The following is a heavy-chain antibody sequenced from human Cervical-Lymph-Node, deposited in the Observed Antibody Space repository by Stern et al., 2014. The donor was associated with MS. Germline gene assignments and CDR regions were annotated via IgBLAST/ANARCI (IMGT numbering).Heavy chain of an antibody. J-gene: IGHJ4*02. Sequence: VQLVQSGAEVKKPGESLKISCKLSGYSFTIYYIAWVRQTPGKGLEWMGVIYPYDSDTTYCPSSQAQVTISADKSITTAYLQWSSLRASDTAMYYCARHVQGFDYWGQGTLVTVSS. CDR1: GYSFTIYY. V-gene: IGHV5-51*01. CDR3: ARHVQGFDY. CDR2: IYPYDSDT.